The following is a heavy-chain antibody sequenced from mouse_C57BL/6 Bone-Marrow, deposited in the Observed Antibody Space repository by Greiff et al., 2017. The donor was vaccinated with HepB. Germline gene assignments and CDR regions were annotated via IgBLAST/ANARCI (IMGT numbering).Heavy chain of an antibody. J-gene: IGHJ3*01. Sequence: QVHVKQSGAELARPGASVKLSCKASGYTFTSYGISWVKQRTGQGLEWIGEIYPRSGNTYYNEKFKGKATLTADKSSSTAYMELRSLTSEDSAVYFCARSPGIYYYGRWFAYWGQGTLVTVSA. V-gene: IGHV1-81*01. CDR1: GYTFTSYG. CDR3: ARSPGIYYYGRWFAY. CDR2: IYPRSGNT. D-gene: IGHD1-1*01.